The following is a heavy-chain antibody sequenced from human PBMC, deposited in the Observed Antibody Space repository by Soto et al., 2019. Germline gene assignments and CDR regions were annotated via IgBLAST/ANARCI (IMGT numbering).Heavy chain of an antibody. J-gene: IGHJ4*02. Sequence: QVQLVQSGAEEKKPGASVKVSCKASGYTFTNNVMHWVRQAPGQRLEWMGWISADNGNTKNSQKFQGRVTITRDTSANTAYMELSSLRSEDTAVYYCARGEKGTISDYWGQGTLVTVSS. D-gene: IGHD1-1*01. V-gene: IGHV1-3*05. CDR3: ARGEKGTISDY. CDR2: ISADNGNT. CDR1: GYTFTNNV.